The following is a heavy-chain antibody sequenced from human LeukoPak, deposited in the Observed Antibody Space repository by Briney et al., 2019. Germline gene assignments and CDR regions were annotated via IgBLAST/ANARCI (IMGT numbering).Heavy chain of an antibody. CDR2: ISGSGAST. D-gene: IGHD3-22*01. CDR3: VKYYDSSGSYYFDY. CDR1: GFTFSSYA. V-gene: IGHV3-23*01. J-gene: IGHJ4*02. Sequence: GGSLRLSCAASGFTFSSYAMSWARQAPGKGLEWVSTISGSGASTYYADSVKGRFTISRDNSKNTLYLQMNSLRAEDTAVYYCVKYYDSSGSYYFDYWGQGTLVTVSS.